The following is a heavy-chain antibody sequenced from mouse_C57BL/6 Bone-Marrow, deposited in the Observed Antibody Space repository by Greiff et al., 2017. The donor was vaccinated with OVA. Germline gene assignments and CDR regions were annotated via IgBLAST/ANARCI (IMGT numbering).Heavy chain of an antibody. D-gene: IGHD1-1*01. CDR3: ARHTPSVVATSDYAMDY. CDR2: IWSDGST. V-gene: IGHV2-6-1*01. Sequence: QVQLKESGPGLVAPSQSLSITCTVSGFSLTSYGVHWVRQPPGKGLEWLVVIWSDGSTTYNSAPKSRLSISKDNSKSQVFVKMNRRQTDDTDMYYCARHTPSVVATSDYAMDYWGQGTSVTVSS. CDR1: GFSLTSYG. J-gene: IGHJ4*01.